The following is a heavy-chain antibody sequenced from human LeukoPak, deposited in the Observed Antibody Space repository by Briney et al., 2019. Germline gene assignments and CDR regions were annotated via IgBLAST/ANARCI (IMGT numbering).Heavy chain of an antibody. J-gene: IGHJ4*02. V-gene: IGHV1-18*01. CDR3: ARGHDYGGNSPPSDY. D-gene: IGHD4-23*01. CDR1: GYTFTSSG. Sequence: ASVKVSSKASGYTFTSSGISWVRQAPGQGLEWMGWISAYNGNTNYAQKLQGRVTMTTDTSTSTAYMELRSLRSDDTAVYYCARGHDYGGNSPPSDYWGQGTLVTVSS. CDR2: ISAYNGNT.